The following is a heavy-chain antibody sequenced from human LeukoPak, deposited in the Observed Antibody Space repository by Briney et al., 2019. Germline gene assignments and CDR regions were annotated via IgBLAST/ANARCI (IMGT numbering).Heavy chain of an antibody. Sequence: PSETLSLTCTVSGYSISSGYYWGWIRQPPGKGLEWIGSIYHSGMSFCNPSLKSRVTISVDTSKNQFSLKLSSVTAADTAVYYCASRPFPFPCTSCSSSSAFYFDYWGQGTLVTVSS. V-gene: IGHV4-38-2*02. CDR3: ASRPFPFPCTSCSSSSAFYFDY. CDR2: IYHSGMS. CDR1: GYSISSGYY. J-gene: IGHJ4*02. D-gene: IGHD2-2*01.